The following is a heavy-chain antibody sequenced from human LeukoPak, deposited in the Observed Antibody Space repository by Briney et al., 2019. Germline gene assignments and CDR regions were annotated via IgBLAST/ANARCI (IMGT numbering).Heavy chain of an antibody. D-gene: IGHD7-27*01. CDR1: GYTFTSHG. Sequence: GASVKVSSKASGYTFTSHGLSWARRAPGQGLEWMGWISIYSGNTNYAQKFQDRISMTTDTSTSTAYMELRSLKSDDTAVYYCARDPGGTWGFDYWGQGALVTVSS. CDR3: ARDPGGTWGFDY. CDR2: ISIYSGNT. J-gene: IGHJ4*02. V-gene: IGHV1-18*01.